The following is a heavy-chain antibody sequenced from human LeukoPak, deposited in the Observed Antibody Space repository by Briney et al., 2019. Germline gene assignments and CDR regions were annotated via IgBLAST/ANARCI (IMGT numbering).Heavy chain of an antibody. D-gene: IGHD1-1*01. J-gene: IGHJ4*02. Sequence: GESLKISCKGSGYSFTSYWIGWVRQMPGKGLEWMGRIDPSDSYFNYNPFFQGHVTLSADRSINTAYLQWSSLKASDSAMYFCARGRTITTLIPIDYWGQGTLVTVSS. CDR3: ARGRTITTLIPIDY. CDR1: GYSFTSYW. V-gene: IGHV5-10-1*01. CDR2: IDPSDSYF.